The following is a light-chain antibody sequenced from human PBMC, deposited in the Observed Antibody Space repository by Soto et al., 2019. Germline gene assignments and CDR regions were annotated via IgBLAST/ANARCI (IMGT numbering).Light chain of an antibody. V-gene: IGLV3-21*02. CDR3: SSYTSSSTLV. Sequence: SYELTQPPSVSLAPGQTARLTCGGSNIGSKTVHWYQQKPGQAPVVVISDDTDRPSGIPERFSGSKSGNTASLTISGLQAEDEADYYCSSYTSSSTLVFGTGTKLTVL. CDR2: DDT. CDR1: NIGSKT. J-gene: IGLJ1*01.